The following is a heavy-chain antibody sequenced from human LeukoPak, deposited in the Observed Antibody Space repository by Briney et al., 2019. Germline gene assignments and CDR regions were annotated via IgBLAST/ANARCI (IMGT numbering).Heavy chain of an antibody. V-gene: IGHV3-21*04. CDR2: ISSSSSYI. D-gene: IGHD2-2*01. CDR3: AKDRGYCSSTSCYAWGVFDY. Sequence: GGSLRLSCAAPGFTFSSYSMNWVRQAPGKGLEWVSSISSSSSYIYYADSVKGRFTISRDNAKNSLYLQMNSLRAEDTAVYYCAKDRGYCSSTSCYAWGVFDYWGQGTLVTVPS. CDR1: GFTFSSYS. J-gene: IGHJ4*02.